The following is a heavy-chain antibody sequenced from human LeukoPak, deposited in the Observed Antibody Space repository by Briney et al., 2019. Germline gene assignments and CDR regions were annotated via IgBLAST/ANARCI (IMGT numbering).Heavy chain of an antibody. V-gene: IGHV4-59*01. Sequence: PSETLSLTCIVPRGSITSYYWSSIPPPPRKGLEWIGYIYHGGSTNYNPSLKSRVAISGDTSKNQFPLNLSSVTAMDTAMYYCARGRYYYDSSGYPYNWFDPWGQGTLVTVSS. CDR1: RGSITSYY. J-gene: IGHJ5*02. D-gene: IGHD3-22*01. CDR2: IYHGGST. CDR3: ARGRYYYDSSGYPYNWFDP.